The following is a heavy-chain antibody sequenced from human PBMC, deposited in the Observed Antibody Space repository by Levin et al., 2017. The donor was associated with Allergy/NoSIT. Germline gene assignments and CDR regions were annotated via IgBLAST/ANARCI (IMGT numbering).Heavy chain of an antibody. CDR2: ISSSGSTI. D-gene: IGHD6-13*01. V-gene: IGHV3-11*01. CDR3: ASPAAAAGANYYYYGMDV. Sequence: LSLPCAASGFTFSDYYMSWIRQAPGKGLEWVSYISSSGSTIYYADSVKGRFTISRDNAKNSLYLQMNSLRAEDTAVYYWASPAAAAGANYYYYGMDVWGQGTTVTVSS. CDR1: GFTFSDYY. J-gene: IGHJ6*02.